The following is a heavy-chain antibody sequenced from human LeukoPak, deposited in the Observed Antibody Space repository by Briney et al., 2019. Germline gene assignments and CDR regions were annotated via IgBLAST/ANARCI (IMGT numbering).Heavy chain of an antibody. CDR3: ARSMEHWIAQLDYYMDV. CDR1: GGTFSSYA. Sequence: SVKVSCKASGGTFSSYAISWVRQAPGQGLEWMGGIIPILGTANYAQKFQGRVTITADESTSTAYMELSSLRAEDTAVYYCARSMEHWIAQLDYYMDVWGKGTTVTISS. V-gene: IGHV1-69*13. D-gene: IGHD1/OR15-1a*01. J-gene: IGHJ6*03. CDR2: IIPILGTA.